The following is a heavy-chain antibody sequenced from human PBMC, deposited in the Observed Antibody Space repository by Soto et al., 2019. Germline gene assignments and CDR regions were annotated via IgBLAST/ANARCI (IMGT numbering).Heavy chain of an antibody. D-gene: IGHD7-27*01. Sequence: SETLSLTCTVSGGSINTAAYYWSWIRQPPGEDLEWIGHIYNSGTTYINPSLKSRVTISADTSKNQFSLKLTSVTAAGTALYYCARGQAGDKVACWGQGTLVIVSS. CDR3: ARGQAGDKVAC. J-gene: IGHJ4*02. CDR2: IYNSGTT. CDR1: GGSINTAAYY. V-gene: IGHV4-30-4*08.